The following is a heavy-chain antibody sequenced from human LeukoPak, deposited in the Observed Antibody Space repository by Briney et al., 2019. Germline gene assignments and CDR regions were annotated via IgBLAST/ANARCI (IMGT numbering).Heavy chain of an antibody. CDR3: ARVEMATTSRSWFDP. D-gene: IGHD5-24*01. Sequence: SETLSLTCTVSGGSISSHYWSWVRQPPGKGLEWVGYIYYSGSTNYNPSLKSPVTISVDTSKNQFSLKLSSVTAADTAVYCCARVEMATTSRSWFDPWGQGTLVTVSS. CDR1: GGSISSHY. V-gene: IGHV4-59*11. CDR2: IYYSGST. J-gene: IGHJ5*02.